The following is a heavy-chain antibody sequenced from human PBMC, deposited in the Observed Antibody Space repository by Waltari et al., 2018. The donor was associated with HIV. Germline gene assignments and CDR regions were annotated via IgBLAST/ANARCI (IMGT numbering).Heavy chain of an antibody. CDR2: IRPDGNDK. V-gene: IGHV3-7*01. Sequence: EVQAVESGGGLVQPGGSRRRSWAASGFTLTSYWMTWVRQAPGKGLEWVANIRPDGNDKYYVDSVKGRFTISRDNVKNSLYLQMNTLRAEDTAVYYCARGGGAAAGTVDYWGQGTLVTVSS. J-gene: IGHJ4*02. CDR3: ARGGGAAAGTVDY. D-gene: IGHD6-13*01. CDR1: GFTLTSYW.